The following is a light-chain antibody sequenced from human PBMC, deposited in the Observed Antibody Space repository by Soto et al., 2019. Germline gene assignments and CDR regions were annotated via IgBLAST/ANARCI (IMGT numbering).Light chain of an antibody. Sequence: EIVMTQSPATLSLSPGERATLSCRASQSVSSSYLSWYQQKPGQAPRLLIDGASTRATGIPARFSGSGSGTDFTLTISRLEPEDFAVYYCQQYGSSPFTFGQGTRLEIK. J-gene: IGKJ5*01. CDR1: QSVSSSY. CDR3: QQYGSSPFT. V-gene: IGKV3-20*01. CDR2: GAS.